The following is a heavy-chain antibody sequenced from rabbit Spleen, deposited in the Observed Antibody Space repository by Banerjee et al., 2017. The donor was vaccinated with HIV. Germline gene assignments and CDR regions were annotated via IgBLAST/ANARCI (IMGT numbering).Heavy chain of an antibody. Sequence: QEQLEESGGDLVKPEGSLTLTCTASGFSFSSSYWICWVRQAPGKGLEWIACIYAGSSGSTYYASWAKCRFTISKTSSTTMTLRMTSLSAADTATYFCARDLDGVIGWNFGWWGPGTLVTVS. D-gene: IGHD1-1*01. CDR1: GFSFSSSYW. CDR2: IYAGSSGST. CDR3: ARDLDGVIGWNFGW. J-gene: IGHJ4*01. V-gene: IGHV1S45*01.